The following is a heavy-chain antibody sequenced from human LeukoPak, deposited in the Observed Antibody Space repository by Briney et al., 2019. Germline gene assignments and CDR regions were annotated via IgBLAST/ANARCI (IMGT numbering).Heavy chain of an antibody. CDR2: VSYDGSKK. V-gene: IGHV3-30*07. Sequence: GGSLRLSCAASGFTFSSYAMHWVRQAPGKGLEWVAVVSYDGSKKFYADSVRGRFTISRDNARNTLYLEMNSLRVEDTAVYFCARDISRTMDVWGQGTTVTV. J-gene: IGHJ6*02. CDR3: ARDISRTMDV. D-gene: IGHD2/OR15-2a*01. CDR1: GFTFSSYA.